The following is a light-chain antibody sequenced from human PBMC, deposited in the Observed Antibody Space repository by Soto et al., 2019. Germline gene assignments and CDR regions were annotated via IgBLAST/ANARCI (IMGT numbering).Light chain of an antibody. CDR1: QGIAPY. CDR2: ATS. J-gene: IGKJ4*01. CDR3: QKYNSAPLT. Sequence: DVQMTQSPSSLSAFVGDRVTITCRASQGIAPYLAWFQQKPGKVPKLLIYATSTLQSGVTSRFSGRGSGTDFTLTIHSMQPEDVGTYYCQKYNSAPLTFGGGTKVEIK. V-gene: IGKV1-27*01.